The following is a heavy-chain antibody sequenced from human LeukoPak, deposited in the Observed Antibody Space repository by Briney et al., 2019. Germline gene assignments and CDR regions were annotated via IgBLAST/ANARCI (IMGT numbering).Heavy chain of an antibody. V-gene: IGHV3-23*01. CDR1: GFTFNNFA. J-gene: IGHJ4*02. D-gene: IGHD3-3*01. Sequence: GGSLRLSCAASGFTFNNFAMGWVGQAPGERLEWGAYFGASSASTYYADSVKGQFTISRDNSRNTLYLQMNSLRAEDTAVYFCTKDRFPNDGSRDFDYWGQGTLVTVSS. CDR2: FGASSAST. CDR3: TKDRFPNDGSRDFDY.